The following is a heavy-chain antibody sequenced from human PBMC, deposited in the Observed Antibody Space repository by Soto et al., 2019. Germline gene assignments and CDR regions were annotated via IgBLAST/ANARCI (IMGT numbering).Heavy chain of an antibody. CDR2: IYPATGDT. Sequence: QVQLVQSGAEMKSPGSSVKVSCKATGYIFIGSYLHWIRQAPGQGPEWMGSIYPATGDTDYAQTYQGRAILTGDTAIGTAYMELKWLTFDDTGMYYCARGPSEWGQGTLVTVSS. J-gene: IGHJ4*02. V-gene: IGHV1-2*02. CDR1: GYIFIGSY. CDR3: ARGPSE.